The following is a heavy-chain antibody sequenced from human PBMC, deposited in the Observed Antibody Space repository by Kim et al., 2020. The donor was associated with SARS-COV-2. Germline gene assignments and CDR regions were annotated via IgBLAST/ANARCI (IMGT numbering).Heavy chain of an antibody. CDR1: GVSISDSGYY. CDR2: ISYSEST. D-gene: IGHD3-3*01. J-gene: IGHJ4*02. Sequence: SETLSLTCTVSGVSISDSGYYWSWIRQYPEKGLEWVGYISYSESTYYNPSLKSRVTISADTSKNQFSLNLTSVTDAGTAVYYCARSPHFDFWVNYWGQGTAVTVSS. CDR3: ARSPHFDFWVNY. V-gene: IGHV4-31*03.